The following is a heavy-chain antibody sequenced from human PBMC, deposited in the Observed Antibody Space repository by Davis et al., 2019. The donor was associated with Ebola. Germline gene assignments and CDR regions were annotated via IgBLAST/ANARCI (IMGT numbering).Heavy chain of an antibody. V-gene: IGHV3-30*04. Sequence: GESLNISCAASGFTFSSYAMHWVRQAPGKGLEWVAVISYDGSNKYYADSVKGRFTISRDNSKNTLYLQMNSLRAEDTAVYYCASGLWFGELSAPNWGQGTLVTVSS. CDR1: GFTFSSYA. CDR2: ISYDGSNK. J-gene: IGHJ4*02. CDR3: ASGLWFGELSAPN. D-gene: IGHD3-10*01.